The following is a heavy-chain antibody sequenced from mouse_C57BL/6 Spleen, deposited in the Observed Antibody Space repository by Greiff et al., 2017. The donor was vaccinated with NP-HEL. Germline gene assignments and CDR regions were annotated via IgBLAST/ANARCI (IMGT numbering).Heavy chain of an antibody. Sequence: VQLKESGAELVRPGASVKLSCTASGFNITDYYMHWVKQRPEQGLEWIGRIDPDDGDTEYAPKFQGKATMTADTSSNTAYLQLSSLTSEDTAVYYGSMMVTTNDAMDYWGQGTSVTVSS. V-gene: IGHV14-1*01. CDR1: GFNITDYY. J-gene: IGHJ4*01. CDR3: SMMVTTNDAMDY. D-gene: IGHD2-2*01. CDR2: IDPDDGDT.